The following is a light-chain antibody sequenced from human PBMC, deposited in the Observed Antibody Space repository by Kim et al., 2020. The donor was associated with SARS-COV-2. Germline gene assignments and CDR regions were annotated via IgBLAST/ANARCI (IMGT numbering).Light chain of an antibody. V-gene: IGKV3-20*01. Sequence: LSPGERATLSCRASQNIDYNYLVWYQQKPGQPPRLLIYGASIKTTGLPDRFSGSGSGTDFTLTIARLEPEDFAVYYCQQFDGSRYSFGQGTKVDIK. CDR2: GAS. CDR3: QQFDGSRYS. CDR1: QNIDYNY. J-gene: IGKJ2*03.